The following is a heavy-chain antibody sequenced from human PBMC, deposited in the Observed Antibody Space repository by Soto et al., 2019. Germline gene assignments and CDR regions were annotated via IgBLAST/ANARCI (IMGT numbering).Heavy chain of an antibody. J-gene: IGHJ4*02. Sequence: QVQLVESGGGVVQPGRSLRLSCAASGFTFSSYGMHWVRQAPGKGLEWVAVISYDGSNKYYADSVKGRFTISRDNSKNTLYLQMNSLRAEDTAVYYCAKSPTAAHFDYWGQGTLVTVSS. CDR2: ISYDGSNK. V-gene: IGHV3-30*18. D-gene: IGHD4-17*01. CDR3: AKSPTAAHFDY. CDR1: GFTFSSYG.